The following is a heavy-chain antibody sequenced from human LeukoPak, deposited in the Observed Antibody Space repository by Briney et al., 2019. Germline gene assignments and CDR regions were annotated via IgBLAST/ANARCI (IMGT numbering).Heavy chain of an antibody. CDR1: VGTFSSYA. V-gene: IGHV1-69*05. Sequence: ASVKVSCKASVGTFSSYAISCVRQAPGQGLEWRGRIIPTFVTANSAQKFQRRVTTTTDESTSTAYIELSRLISADTPVYYCAREEAAAALPFDCWRQGTLVTLSS. CDR3: AREEAAAALPFDC. D-gene: IGHD6-13*01. J-gene: IGHJ4*02. CDR2: IIPTFVTA.